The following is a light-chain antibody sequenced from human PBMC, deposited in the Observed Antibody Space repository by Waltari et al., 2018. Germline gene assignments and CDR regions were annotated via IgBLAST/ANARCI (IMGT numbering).Light chain of an antibody. CDR3: QHYVNLPAT. J-gene: IGKJ1*01. V-gene: IGKV3-20*01. CDR2: HAS. Sequence: EVVLTQSPGTLSLSTGEGATLSCRASQGISHYLAGYQQKPGQAPRLLIYHASSRATGIPDRFSGSGSGTDFSLTISRLEPEDFAVYYCQHYVNLPATFGQGTKVEIK. CDR1: QGISHY.